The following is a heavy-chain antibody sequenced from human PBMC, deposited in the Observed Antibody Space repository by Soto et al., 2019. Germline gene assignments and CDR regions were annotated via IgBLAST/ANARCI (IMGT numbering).Heavy chain of an antibody. CDR1: GGTFSSYT. Sequence: GASVKVSCKASGGTFSSYTISWVRQAPGQGLEWMGRIIPILGIANYAQKFQGRVTITADKSTSTAYMELSSLRSEDTAVYYCARVPLYYYGSGSYPNTHYYYGMDVWGQGTTVTVSS. D-gene: IGHD3-10*01. V-gene: IGHV1-69*02. J-gene: IGHJ6*02. CDR2: IIPILGIA. CDR3: ARVPLYYYGSGSYPNTHYYYGMDV.